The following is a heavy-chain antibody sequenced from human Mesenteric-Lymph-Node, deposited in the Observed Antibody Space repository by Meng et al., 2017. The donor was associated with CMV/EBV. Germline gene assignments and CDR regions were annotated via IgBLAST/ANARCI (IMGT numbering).Heavy chain of an antibody. CDR2: INAGNGNT. CDR1: GYTFTSYA. D-gene: IGHD6-13*01. V-gene: IGHV1-3*01. CDR3: ARWSSTSWSFDY. Sequence: SCKASGYTFTSYAMHWVRQAAGQRLEWMGWINAGNGNTKYSQKFQGRVTITRDTSASTAYMELSSLRSEDTAVYYCARWSSTSWSFDYWGQGTLVTVSS. J-gene: IGHJ4*02.